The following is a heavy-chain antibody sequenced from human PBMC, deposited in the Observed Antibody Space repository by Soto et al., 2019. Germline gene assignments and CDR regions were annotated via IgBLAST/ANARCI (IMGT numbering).Heavy chain of an antibody. V-gene: IGHV4-59*01. D-gene: IGHD2-2*01. Sequence: SETLSLTCTVSGGSISSYYWSWIRQPPGKGLEWIGYIYYSGSTNYNPSLKSRVTISVDTSKNRSSLKLSPVTAADTAVYYCARDSNRDCSSTSCYQSDMDVWGKGTTVTVSS. CDR2: IYYSGST. CDR3: ARDSNRDCSSTSCYQSDMDV. CDR1: GGSISSYY. J-gene: IGHJ6*03.